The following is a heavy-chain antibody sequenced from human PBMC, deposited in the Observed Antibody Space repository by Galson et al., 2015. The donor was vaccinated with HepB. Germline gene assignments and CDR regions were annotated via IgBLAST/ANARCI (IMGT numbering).Heavy chain of an antibody. CDR1: GFSFSTYA. J-gene: IGHJ3*01. V-gene: IGHV3-21*06. CDR3: ARDVVWDRASDV. D-gene: IGHD3-16*01. CDR2: ISSFNNYI. Sequence: SLRLSCAGSGFSFSTYAMHWVRQAPGKGLEWVSSISSFNNYIYYADSVKGRFTISRDNAKNSLYLQMNSLRAEDTAVYYCARDVVWDRASDVWGQGTMVAGSS.